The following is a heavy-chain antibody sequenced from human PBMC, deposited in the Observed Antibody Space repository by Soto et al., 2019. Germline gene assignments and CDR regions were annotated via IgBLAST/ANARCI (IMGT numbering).Heavy chain of an antibody. Sequence: SETLSLTCTVSGGSISSSSYYWGWIRQPPGKGLEWIGSIYYSGSTYYNPSLKSRVTISVDTSKNQFSLKLSSVTAADTAVYYCARDNSFGQDYWGQGTLVTVSS. J-gene: IGHJ4*02. CDR1: GGSISSSSYY. CDR2: IYYSGST. D-gene: IGHD3-10*01. V-gene: IGHV4-39*07. CDR3: ARDNSFGQDY.